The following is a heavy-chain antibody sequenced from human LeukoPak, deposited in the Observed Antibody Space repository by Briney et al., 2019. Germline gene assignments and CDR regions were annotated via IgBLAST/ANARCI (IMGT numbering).Heavy chain of an antibody. Sequence: PPETLSLTCTVSGGPISRYYWSWIRQPPGKGLEWIGYIYYSGSTNYNPSLKRRVTISVDTSKNQFSLKLSSVTAADTAVYYCARGDYDILTGYYNTPYFDYWGQGTLVTVSS. CDR2: IYYSGST. CDR3: ARGDYDILTGYYNTPYFDY. J-gene: IGHJ4*02. D-gene: IGHD3-9*01. V-gene: IGHV4-59*01. CDR1: GGPISRYY.